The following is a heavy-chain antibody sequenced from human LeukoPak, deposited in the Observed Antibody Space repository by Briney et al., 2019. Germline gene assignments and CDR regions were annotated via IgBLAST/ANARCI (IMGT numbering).Heavy chain of an antibody. CDR1: GGSISSGSYY. CDR3: ARAQYYDTRGYYPVCFDY. CDR2: IYSSGST. D-gene: IGHD3-22*01. Sequence: SETLSLTCTVSGGSISSGSYYWSWIRQPAGKGLEWIGRIYSSGSTDYNSSLKSRVTISIDRSKNQFSLRLNSVTAADTAVYYCARAQYYDTRGYYPVCFDYWGQGTLVTVSS. J-gene: IGHJ4*02. V-gene: IGHV4-61*02.